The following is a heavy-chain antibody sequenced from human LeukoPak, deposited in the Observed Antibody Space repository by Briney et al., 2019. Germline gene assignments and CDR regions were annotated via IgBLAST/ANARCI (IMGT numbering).Heavy chain of an antibody. Sequence: GGSLRLSCAASGFTFSDYYMSWVRQAPGKGLEWVSVIYSGGSTYYADSVKGRFTISRDNSKNTLYLQMNSLRAEDTAVYYCAREGLTMVRGEHFDYWGQGTLVTVSS. CDR2: IYSGGST. D-gene: IGHD3-10*01. CDR1: GFTFSDYY. V-gene: IGHV3-66*01. J-gene: IGHJ4*02. CDR3: AREGLTMVRGEHFDY.